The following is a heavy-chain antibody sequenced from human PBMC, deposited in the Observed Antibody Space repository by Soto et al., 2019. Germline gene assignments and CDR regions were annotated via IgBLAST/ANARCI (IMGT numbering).Heavy chain of an antibody. D-gene: IGHD3-10*02. CDR1: GGSISSYY. CDR3: ATSLNMYYFDY. V-gene: IGHV4-59*08. J-gene: IGHJ4*02. Sequence: SETLSLTCTVSGGSISSYYWSWIRQPPGKGLEWIGYIYYSGSTNYNPSLKSRVTISVDTSKNQFSLKLSSVTAADTAVYYCATSLNMYYFDYWGQGTLVTVS. CDR2: IYYSGST.